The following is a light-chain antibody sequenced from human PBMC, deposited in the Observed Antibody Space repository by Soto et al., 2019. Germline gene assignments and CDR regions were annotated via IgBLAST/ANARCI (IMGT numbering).Light chain of an antibody. Sequence: EKVMTQSPATLSVSPGERATLSCRASQSVSNNLAWYQKKPGQAPRLLIYGASTRATGIPARFSGSGSGTEFTLTISSLQSEDFAVYYCQQYNTWWTFGQGTRVEIK. CDR1: QSVSNN. J-gene: IGKJ1*01. CDR2: GAS. CDR3: QQYNTWWT. V-gene: IGKV3-15*01.